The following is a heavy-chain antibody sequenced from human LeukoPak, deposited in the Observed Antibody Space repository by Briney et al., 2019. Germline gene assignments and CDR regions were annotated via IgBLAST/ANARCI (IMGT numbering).Heavy chain of an antibody. CDR2: IRYDGSNK. Sequence: GGSLRLSCAASGFTSSSYGMHWVRQAPGKGLEWVAFIRYDGSNKYYADSVKGRFTISRDNSKNTLYLQMNSLRAEDTAVYFCAKPSSSWTLSYYFDYWGQGTLVTVSS. V-gene: IGHV3-30*02. D-gene: IGHD6-13*01. CDR1: GFTSSSYG. CDR3: AKPSSSWTLSYYFDY. J-gene: IGHJ4*02.